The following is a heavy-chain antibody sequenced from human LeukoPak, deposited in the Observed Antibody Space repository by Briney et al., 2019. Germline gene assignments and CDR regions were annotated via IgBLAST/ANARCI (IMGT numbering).Heavy chain of an antibody. J-gene: IGHJ5*02. CDR1: GYTFTSYG. CDR3: ARGKVTTGSWFDP. Sequence: RASVKVSCKASGYTFTSYGISWVPQAPGQGREWMGWISAYNGNTNYAQKLHGRVTMTTDTSTSTAYMELRSLRSDDTAVYYCARGKVTTGSWFDPWGQGTLVTVSS. D-gene: IGHD4-17*01. CDR2: ISAYNGNT. V-gene: IGHV1-18*01.